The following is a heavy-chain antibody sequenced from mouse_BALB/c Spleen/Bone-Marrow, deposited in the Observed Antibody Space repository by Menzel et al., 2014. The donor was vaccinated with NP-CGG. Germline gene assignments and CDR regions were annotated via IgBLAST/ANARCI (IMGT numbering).Heavy chain of an antibody. CDR1: GYSFTGYT. Sequence: EVQLQQPGPELVKPGASMKISCKASGYSFTGYTMNWVRQSHGKNLEWIGLINPYNGGSTYNQKFKGTATLTVDRSSSTAYMELLSLTSDDSAVYYCARDGYGRYFDVWGAGTTVTVSS. CDR2: INPYNGGS. D-gene: IGHD2-2*01. J-gene: IGHJ1*01. CDR3: ARDGYGRYFDV. V-gene: IGHV1-31*01.